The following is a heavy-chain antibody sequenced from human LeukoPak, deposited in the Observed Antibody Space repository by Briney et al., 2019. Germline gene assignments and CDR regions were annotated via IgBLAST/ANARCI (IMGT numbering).Heavy chain of an antibody. Sequence: SGGSLRLSCAASGFTFSSYAMSWVRQAPGKGLEWVSAISGSGGSTYYADSVKGRFTISRDNSKNTLYLQMNSLRAEDTAVYYCAKVPDIVVVPAAIHYYYMDVWGKGTTVTVSS. D-gene: IGHD2-2*02. J-gene: IGHJ6*03. CDR1: GFTFSSYA. V-gene: IGHV3-23*01. CDR2: ISGSGGST. CDR3: AKVPDIVVVPAAIHYYYMDV.